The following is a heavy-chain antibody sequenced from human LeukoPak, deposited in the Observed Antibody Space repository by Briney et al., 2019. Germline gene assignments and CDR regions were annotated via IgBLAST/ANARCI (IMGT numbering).Heavy chain of an antibody. D-gene: IGHD6-13*01. V-gene: IGHV3-23*01. Sequence: GGSLRLSCAASGFTFSSYAMSWVRQAPGKGLEWVSSISASGDATYYADSVNGRFTISRDNSKSTLYLQMNSLRAEDTALYYCASTGGSWYRFDYWGQGTLVTVSS. CDR2: ISASGDAT. CDR1: GFTFSSYA. CDR3: ASTGGSWYRFDY. J-gene: IGHJ4*02.